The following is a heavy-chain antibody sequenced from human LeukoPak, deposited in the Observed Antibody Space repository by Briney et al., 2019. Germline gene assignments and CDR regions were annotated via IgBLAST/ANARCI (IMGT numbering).Heavy chain of an antibody. J-gene: IGHJ4*02. CDR1: GFTFSDYW. CDR3: ARNRGWQQFDC. D-gene: IGHD5-24*01. Sequence: GGSLRLSCAASGFTFSDYWVDWVRQAPGKGLEWVANIKQDGSEKNYLESVKGRFTISRDNAKNSLYLQMNNLRAEDTAVYYCARNRGWQQFDCWGQGTLVTVSS. CDR2: IKQDGSEK. V-gene: IGHV3-7*01.